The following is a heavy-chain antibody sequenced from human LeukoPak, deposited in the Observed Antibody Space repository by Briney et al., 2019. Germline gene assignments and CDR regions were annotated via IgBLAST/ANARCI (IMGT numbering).Heavy chain of an antibody. CDR3: ARGKGTMIVASFDY. D-gene: IGHD3-22*01. Sequence: PGGSLRLSCAASGFTFSTYSMNWVRQAPGKGLEWLSSISSGGMWIYYADSLKGRFTISRDNAKNSLYLQMNSLRAEDTAVYYCARGKGTMIVASFDYWGQGTLVTVSS. CDR1: GFTFSTYS. CDR2: ISSGGMWI. J-gene: IGHJ4*02. V-gene: IGHV3-21*01.